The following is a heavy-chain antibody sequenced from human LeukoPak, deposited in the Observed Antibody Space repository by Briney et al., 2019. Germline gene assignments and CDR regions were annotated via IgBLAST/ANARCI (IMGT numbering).Heavy chain of an antibody. CDR2: LSWNSDSA. Sequence: GGSLRLSCAASGFTFENYAMHWVRQPPGKGLEWVSGLSWNSDSAGYADSVKGRFTISRDNARNSLYLQMNSLRAEDTAFYYCAKDSLWFGEAEFDYWGQGTLVTVSS. CDR3: AKDSLWFGEAEFDY. J-gene: IGHJ4*02. CDR1: GFTFENYA. V-gene: IGHV3-9*01. D-gene: IGHD3-10*01.